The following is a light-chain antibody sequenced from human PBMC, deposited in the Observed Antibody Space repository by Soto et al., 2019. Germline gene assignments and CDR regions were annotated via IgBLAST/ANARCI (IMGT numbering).Light chain of an antibody. Sequence: QSALTQPASVSGSPGQSITISCTGTSSDVGGYNYVSWYQHHPGKAPRVMIYDVSNRPSGVSSRFSGSKSGNTASLTISGLQAEDGADYYCSSYSSSSTNYVFGTGTKLTVL. CDR2: DVS. CDR3: SSYSSSSTNYV. V-gene: IGLV2-14*01. J-gene: IGLJ1*01. CDR1: SSDVGGYNY.